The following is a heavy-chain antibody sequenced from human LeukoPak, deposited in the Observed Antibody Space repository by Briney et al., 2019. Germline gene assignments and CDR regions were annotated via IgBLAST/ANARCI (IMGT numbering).Heavy chain of an antibody. Sequence: PSETLSLTCAVYGGSFSGYYWSWIRQPPGKGLEWIGEINHSGSTNYNPSLKSRVTISADTSKNQFSLKLSSVTAADTAVYYCARERYYGSGSYYRKPYGMDVWGKGTTVTVSS. CDR3: ARERYYGSGSYYRKPYGMDV. D-gene: IGHD3-10*01. CDR2: INHSGST. CDR1: GGSFSGYY. V-gene: IGHV4-34*01. J-gene: IGHJ6*04.